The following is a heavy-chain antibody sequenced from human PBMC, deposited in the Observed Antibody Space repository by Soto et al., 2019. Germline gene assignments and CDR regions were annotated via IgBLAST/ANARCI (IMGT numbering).Heavy chain of an antibody. CDR3: AKGSRGIELRFLEWLLSTPDAFDI. CDR2: ISYDGSNK. Sequence: GVSLRLSCAACGFTFSSYGMHWVRQAPGKGLEWVAVISYDGSNKYYADSVKGRFTISRDNSKNTLYLQMNSLRAEDTAVYYCAKGSRGIELRFLEWLLSTPDAFDIWGQGTMVTVSS. J-gene: IGHJ3*02. D-gene: IGHD3-3*01. V-gene: IGHV3-30*18. CDR1: GFTFSSYG.